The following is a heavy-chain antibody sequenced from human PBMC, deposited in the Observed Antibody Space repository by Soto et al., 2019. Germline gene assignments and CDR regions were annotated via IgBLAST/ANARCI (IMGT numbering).Heavy chain of an antibody. D-gene: IGHD2-15*01. CDR1: GGSISSSSYY. V-gene: IGHV4-39*01. J-gene: IGHJ5*02. CDR2: IYYSGST. CDR3: ARHGVANWFDP. Sequence: SETLSLTCTVSGGSISSSSYYWGWFRQPPGKGLEWIGSIYYSGSTYYNPSLKSRVTISVDTSKNQFSLKLSSVTAADTAVYYCARHGVANWFDPWGQGTLVTVSS.